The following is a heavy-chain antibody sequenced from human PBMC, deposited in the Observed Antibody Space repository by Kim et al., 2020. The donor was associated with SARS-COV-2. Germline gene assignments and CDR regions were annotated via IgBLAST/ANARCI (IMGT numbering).Heavy chain of an antibody. V-gene: IGHV3-9*01. CDR3: AKGHSSGCRPVYYFDY. Sequence: GGSLRLSCAASGFTFDDYAMHWVRQAPGKGLEWVSGISWNSGSIGYADSVKGRFTISRDNAKNSLYLQMNSLRAEDTALYYCAKGHSSGCRPVYYFDYWGQGTRVTVSS. J-gene: IGHJ4*02. CDR1: GFTFDDYA. D-gene: IGHD6-19*01. CDR2: ISWNSGSI.